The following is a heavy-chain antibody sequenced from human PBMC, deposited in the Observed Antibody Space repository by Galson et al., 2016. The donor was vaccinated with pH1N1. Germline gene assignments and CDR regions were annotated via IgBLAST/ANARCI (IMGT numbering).Heavy chain of an antibody. CDR3: AKENWGCEY. J-gene: IGHJ4*02. Sequence: SLRLSCAASGFTFSRYYMTWVRQAPGKGLEWVAHITQDGSEKHYVDSVKCRYTISRDNAKNSVYLQMNSLRAEDTAVYYCAKENWGCEYWGQGTLVTISS. CDR1: GFTFSRYY. V-gene: IGHV3-7*01. CDR2: ITQDGSEK. D-gene: IGHD7-27*01.